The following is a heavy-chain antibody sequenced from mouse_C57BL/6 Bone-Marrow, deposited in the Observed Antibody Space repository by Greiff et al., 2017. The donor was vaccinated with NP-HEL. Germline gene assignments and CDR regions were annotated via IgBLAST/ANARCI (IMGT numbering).Heavy chain of an antibody. CDR2: IDPSDSET. V-gene: IGHV1-52*01. CDR1: GYTFTSYW. J-gene: IGHJ4*01. D-gene: IGHD2-3*01. Sequence: QVQLQQPGAELVRPGSSVKLSCKASGYTFTSYWMHWVKQRPIQGLEWIGNIDPSDSETHYNQKFKDKATLTVDKSSSTAYMQLSSLTSEDSAVYYCARSLYDGYLYYYAMDYWGQGTSVTVSS. CDR3: ARSLYDGYLYYYAMDY.